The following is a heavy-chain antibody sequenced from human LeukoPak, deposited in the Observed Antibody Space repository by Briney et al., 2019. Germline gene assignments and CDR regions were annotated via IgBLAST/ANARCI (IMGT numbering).Heavy chain of an antibody. D-gene: IGHD3-10*01. Sequence: SETLSLTCTVSGGSISSSSYYWGWIRQPPGKGLEWIVSIYYSGSTFYNPSLKSRVTISVDTSKNQFSLKLSSVTAADTAVYYCARDAGYGSDYWGQGTLVTVSS. J-gene: IGHJ4*02. V-gene: IGHV4-39*07. CDR2: IYYSGST. CDR3: ARDAGYGSDY. CDR1: GGSISSSSYY.